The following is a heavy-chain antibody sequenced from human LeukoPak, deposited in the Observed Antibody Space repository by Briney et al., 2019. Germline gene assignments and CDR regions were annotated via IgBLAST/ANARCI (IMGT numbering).Heavy chain of an antibody. Sequence: SETLSLTXTVSGVSITNYYWNWMWQSPGKGVEWIGYTHHSGAANYNPTLSSRVTMSVDTSKSQFSLKLSSVSAADTAIYYCARLGESGDYPVHAFDIWGQGTTVTVSS. CDR3: ARLGESGDYPVHAFDI. V-gene: IGHV4-59*01. J-gene: IGHJ3*02. CDR2: THHSGAA. D-gene: IGHD2-21*02. CDR1: GVSITNYY.